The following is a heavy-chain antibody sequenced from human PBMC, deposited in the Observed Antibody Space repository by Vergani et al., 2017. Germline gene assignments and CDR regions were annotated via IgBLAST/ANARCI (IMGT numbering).Heavy chain of an antibody. J-gene: IGHJ5*02. Sequence: EVQLVESGGGLVQPGGSLRLSCAASGFTVSSNYMSWVRQAPGKGLEWVSVIYSGGSTYYADSVKGRFTISRDNSKNTLYLQMYSLRAEDTAVYYCARVGITGTDNWFDPWGQGTLVTVSS. CDR1: GFTVSSNY. V-gene: IGHV3-66*01. CDR3: ARVGITGTDNWFDP. D-gene: IGHD1-7*01. CDR2: IYSGGST.